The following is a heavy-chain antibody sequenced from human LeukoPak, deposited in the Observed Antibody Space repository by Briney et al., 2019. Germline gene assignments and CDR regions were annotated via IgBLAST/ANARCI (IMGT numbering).Heavy chain of an antibody. CDR1: GGSLSTSSYY. CDR2: IFYGRST. D-gene: IGHD4-17*01. V-gene: IGHV4-39*01. J-gene: IGHJ3*01. CDR3: VRHQDSGAHESAFNV. Sequence: SEILSLTCTVSGGSLSTSSYYWGWVRQPPGKDLEWIGSIFYGRSTYYNPSLKSRLAITVDTSKNQFSLELSSVTAADTAVYYCVRHQDSGAHESAFNVWGQGTMVTVSS.